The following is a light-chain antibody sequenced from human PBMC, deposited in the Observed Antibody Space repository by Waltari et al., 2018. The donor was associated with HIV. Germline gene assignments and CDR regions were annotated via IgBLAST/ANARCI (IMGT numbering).Light chain of an antibody. J-gene: IGKJ2*01. CDR1: QSVSSSY. V-gene: IGKV3-20*01. Sequence: EFVLTQSPGTLSLSPGERATLSCRASQSVSSSYLAWYQQRPGQAPRLLIYGASSRAAGSPDRFTGSGSGTDFTLTISRLEPEDFAVYYCQHFDTSLPKYTLGQGTKLEIK. CDR2: GAS. CDR3: QHFDTSLPKYT.